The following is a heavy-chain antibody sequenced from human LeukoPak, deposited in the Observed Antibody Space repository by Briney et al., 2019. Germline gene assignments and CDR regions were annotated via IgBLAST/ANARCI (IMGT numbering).Heavy chain of an antibody. CDR2: FDPEDGET. CDR3: ATNVAAWTVGVGELGDPQYFDY. Sequence: ASVKVSCKVSGYTLTELSMHWVRQAPGKGLEWMGGFDPEDGETIYAQKFQGRVTMTEDTSTDTAYMELSSLRSEDTAVYYCATNVAAWTVGVGELGDPQYFDYWGQGTLVTVSP. D-gene: IGHD4-23*01. V-gene: IGHV1-24*01. J-gene: IGHJ4*02. CDR1: GYTLTELS.